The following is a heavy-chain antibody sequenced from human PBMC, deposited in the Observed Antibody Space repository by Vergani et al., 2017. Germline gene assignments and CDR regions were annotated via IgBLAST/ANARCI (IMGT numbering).Heavy chain of an antibody. CDR2: ISSSSSYI. D-gene: IGHD1-1*01. CDR1: GFTFSSYS. J-gene: IGHJ5*02. Sequence: EVQLVESGGGLVKPGGSLRLSCAASGFTFSSYSMNWVRQAPGKGLEWVSSISSSSSYIYYADSVKGRFTISRDNAKNSLYLQMNSLRAEDTAVYYCARDLDAWKGNWFDPWGQGTLVTGSS. CDR3: ARDLDAWKGNWFDP. V-gene: IGHV3-21*01.